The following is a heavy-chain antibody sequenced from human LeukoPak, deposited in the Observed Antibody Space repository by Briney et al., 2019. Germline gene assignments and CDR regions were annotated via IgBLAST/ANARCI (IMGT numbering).Heavy chain of an antibody. CDR1: GYTFTGYY. CDR3: ARGFSSGSYYPHNWFDP. D-gene: IGHD3-10*01. V-gene: IGHV1-2*02. J-gene: IGHJ5*02. CDR2: INPNSGGT. Sequence: ASVKVSCKASGYTFTGYYMHWVRHAPGQGLEWMGWINPNSGGTNYTQKFQGRVTMTRDTSISTAYMELSRLRSDDTAVYYCARGFSSGSYYPHNWFDPWGQGTLVTVSS.